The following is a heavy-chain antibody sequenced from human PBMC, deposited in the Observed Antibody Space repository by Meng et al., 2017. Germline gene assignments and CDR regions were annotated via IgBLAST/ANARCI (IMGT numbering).Heavy chain of an antibody. J-gene: IGHJ4*02. CDR2: INPSGGST. CDR1: GYTFTSYY. CDR3: ASSSGWGDPVYDY. Sequence: QGQRGQSGAEGKKPGASVKFSCKASGYTFTSYYMHWVRQAPGQGLEWMGIINPSGGSTSYAQKFQGRVTKTRDTSTSTVYMELSSLRSEDTAVYYCASSSGWGDPVYDYWGQGTLVTVSS. V-gene: IGHV1-46*01. D-gene: IGHD2-21*01.